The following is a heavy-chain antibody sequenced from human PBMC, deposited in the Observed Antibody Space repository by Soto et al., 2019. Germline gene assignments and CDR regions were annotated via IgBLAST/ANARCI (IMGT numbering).Heavy chain of an antibody. CDR3: TRLGRPYDILTGYYVYYYYYYMDV. J-gene: IGHJ6*03. Sequence: GGSLRLSCTASGFTFGDYAMSWFRQAPGKGLEWVGFIRSKAYGGTTEYAASVKGRFTISRDDSKSIAYLQMNSLKTEDTAVYYCTRLGRPYDILTGYYVYYYYYYMDVWGKGTTVTVSS. V-gene: IGHV3-49*03. CDR1: GFTFGDYA. D-gene: IGHD3-9*01. CDR2: IRSKAYGGTT.